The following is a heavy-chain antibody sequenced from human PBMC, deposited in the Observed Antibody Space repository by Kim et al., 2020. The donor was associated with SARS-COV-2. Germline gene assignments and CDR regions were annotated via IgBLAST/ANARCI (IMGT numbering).Heavy chain of an antibody. V-gene: IGHV1-18*01. CDR2: ISAYNGNT. J-gene: IGHJ6*02. Sequence: ASVKVSCKASGYTFTSYGISWVRPAPGQGLEWMGWISAYNGNTNYAQKLQGRVTMTTDTSTSTAYMELRSLTSDDTAVYYCVSGAGYSSSWYYYYGMDVWGQGTRVTVSS. CDR3: VSGAGYSSSWYYYYGMDV. D-gene: IGHD6-13*01. CDR1: GYTFTSYG.